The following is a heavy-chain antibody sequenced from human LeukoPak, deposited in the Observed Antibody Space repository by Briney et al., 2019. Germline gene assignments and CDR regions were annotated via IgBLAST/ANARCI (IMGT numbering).Heavy chain of an antibody. J-gene: IGHJ4*02. CDR1: GAAISSGGYY. CDR2: IYHSGST. CDR3: ARLRRDGYNLGDFDY. V-gene: IGHV4-31*03. D-gene: IGHD5-24*01. Sequence: SETLSLTCTVSGAAISSGGYYWSWIRQHPGKGLEWIGHIYHSGSTYSNPSLKSRVTISVDTSKNQFSLKLSSVTAADTAVYFSARLRRDGYNLGDFDYWGQGTLVTVSS.